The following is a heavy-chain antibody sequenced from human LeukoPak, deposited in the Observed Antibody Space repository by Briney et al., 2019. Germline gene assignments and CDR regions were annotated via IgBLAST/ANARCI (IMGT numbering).Heavy chain of an antibody. CDR3: ARLSVADIDY. J-gene: IGHJ4*02. D-gene: IGHD6-19*01. CDR2: INHSGST. Sequence: SETLSLTCAVYGGSFSGYYWSWIRQPPGKGLEWIGEINHSGSTNYNPSLKSRVTISVDTSKNQFSLKLSSVTAADTAVYYCARLSVADIDYWGQGTLVTVSS. CDR1: GGSFSGYY. V-gene: IGHV4-34*01.